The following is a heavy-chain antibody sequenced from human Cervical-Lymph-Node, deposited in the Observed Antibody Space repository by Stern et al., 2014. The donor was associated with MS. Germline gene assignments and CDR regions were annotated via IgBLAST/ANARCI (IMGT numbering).Heavy chain of an antibody. J-gene: IGHJ6*02. V-gene: IGHV3-9*01. CDR2: ISWSGTKI. CDR1: GFAFDDYA. Sequence: EVQLVESGGGLVQPGRSLRLSCAAAGFAFDDYAMHWVRQAPGKGLEWVSGISWSGTKIGYADSVKGRFTISRDNAKNSLFLQMNNLRAEDTALYYCATANYEFGYYGIDVWGQGTAVTVS. D-gene: IGHD3-3*01. CDR3: ATANYEFGYYGIDV.